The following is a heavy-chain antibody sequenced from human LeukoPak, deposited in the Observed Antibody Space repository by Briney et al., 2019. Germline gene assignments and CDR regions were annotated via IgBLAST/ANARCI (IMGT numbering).Heavy chain of an antibody. D-gene: IGHD2-2*02. CDR3: ARGGYCSSTSCYTVDY. Sequence: GASVKVSCKASGGTSSSYAISWVRQAPGQGLEWMGRIIPILGIANYAQKFQGRVTMTRDTSISTAYMELSRLRSDDTAVYYCARGGYCSSTSCYTVDYWGQGTLVTVSS. CDR2: IIPILGIA. J-gene: IGHJ4*02. V-gene: IGHV1-69*04. CDR1: GGTSSSYA.